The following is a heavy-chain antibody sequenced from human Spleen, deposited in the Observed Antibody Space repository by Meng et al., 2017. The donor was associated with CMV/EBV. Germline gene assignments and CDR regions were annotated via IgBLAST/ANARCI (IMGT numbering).Heavy chain of an antibody. D-gene: IGHD4-23*01. CDR2: IRYDGSNK. CDR3: ARGTVVGYYFDY. V-gene: IGHV3-30*02. J-gene: IGHJ4*02. CDR1: GFTFSTYG. Sequence: GGSLRLSCAASGFTFSTYGMHWVRQAPGKGLEWVAFIRYDGSNKYYADSVKGRFTISRDNSKNTLYLQMNSLRAEDTAVYYCARGTVVGYYFDYWGQGTLVTVSS.